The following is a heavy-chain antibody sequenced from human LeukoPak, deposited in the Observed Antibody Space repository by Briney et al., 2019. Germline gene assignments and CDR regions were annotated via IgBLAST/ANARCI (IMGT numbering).Heavy chain of an antibody. D-gene: IGHD2-2*01. V-gene: IGHV3-21*01. CDR1: GFTFSSYS. CDR2: ISSSSSYI. J-gene: IGHJ4*02. CDR3: ARGHIVVVPAAPGDY. Sequence: GGSLRLSCAASGFTFSSYSMNWVRQAPGKGLEWVSSISSSSSYIYYADSVKGRFTISRDNAKNSLYLQMNSLRAEDTAVYYCARGHIVVVPAAPGDYWGQGTLVTVSS.